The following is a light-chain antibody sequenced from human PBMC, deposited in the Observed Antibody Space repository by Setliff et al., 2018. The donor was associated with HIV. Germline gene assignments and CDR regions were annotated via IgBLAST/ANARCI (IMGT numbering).Light chain of an antibody. CDR3: CSYAGSYTPVI. V-gene: IGLV2-11*01. CDR2: DVT. J-gene: IGLJ2*01. Sequence: QSALTQPRSVSGSPGQSVTISCTGTASDIGNYKYVSWYQQHPGKAPKLMIYDVTKRPSGVPDRFPGSKSGNTASLTISGLQAEDEADYYCCSYAGSYTPVIFGGGTKVTVL. CDR1: ASDIGNYKY.